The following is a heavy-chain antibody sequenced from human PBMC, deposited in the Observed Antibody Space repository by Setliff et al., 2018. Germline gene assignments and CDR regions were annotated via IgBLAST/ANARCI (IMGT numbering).Heavy chain of an antibody. CDR2: IYYSGST. V-gene: IGHV4-34*01. CDR1: GGSFSGYY. Sequence: PSETLSLTCAVYGGSFSGYYWSWIRQPPGKGLEWIGSIYYSGSTNYNPSLKSRVTISVDTSKNQFSLKLSSVTAADTAVYYCARLGSARYDSSGYYPDNWFDPWGQGTLVTVSS. CDR3: ARLGSARYDSSGYYPDNWFDP. D-gene: IGHD3-22*01. J-gene: IGHJ5*02.